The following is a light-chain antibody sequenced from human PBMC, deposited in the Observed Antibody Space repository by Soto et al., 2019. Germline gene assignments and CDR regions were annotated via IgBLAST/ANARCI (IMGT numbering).Light chain of an antibody. CDR3: QTWDTGIVV. CDR1: SGHSSYT. J-gene: IGLJ2*01. Sequence: QPGLTQSPSASASLGASVNLTGTLSSGHSSYTIAWHQQQPEKGPRYLMKLNSDGSHTKGDGIPDRFSGSSSGAERYLTISGLQSEDEAYYYCQTWDTGIVVFGGGTKLTVL. CDR2: LNSDGSH. V-gene: IGLV4-69*01.